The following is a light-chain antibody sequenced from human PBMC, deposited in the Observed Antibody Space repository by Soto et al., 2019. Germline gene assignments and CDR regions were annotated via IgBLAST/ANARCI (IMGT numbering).Light chain of an antibody. CDR1: QSVGSD. J-gene: IGKJ2*01. Sequence: EIVMTQSPATLSVSPGEGATLSCRASQSVGSDLAWYQQKPGQAPGLLIYGASTRAAGIPARFSGSGSGTEFTLTISSLQSEDFAVYYCQQYRNWPPKTFGQGTKLEIK. CDR3: QQYRNWPPKT. V-gene: IGKV3-15*01. CDR2: GAS.